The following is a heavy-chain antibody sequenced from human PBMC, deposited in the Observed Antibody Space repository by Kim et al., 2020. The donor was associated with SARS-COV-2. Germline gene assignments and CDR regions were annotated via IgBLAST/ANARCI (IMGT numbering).Heavy chain of an antibody. Sequence: DYAAPVTGRFTISRDDSKNTLCLQMNSLETDDTAVYYCTTGLVGTSDFDYWGQGTLVTVSS. J-gene: IGHJ4*02. V-gene: IGHV3-15*01. D-gene: IGHD1-26*01. CDR3: TTGLVGTSDFDY.